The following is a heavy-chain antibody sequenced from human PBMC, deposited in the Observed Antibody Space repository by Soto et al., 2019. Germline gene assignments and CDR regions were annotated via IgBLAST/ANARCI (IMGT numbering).Heavy chain of an antibody. J-gene: IGHJ4*02. V-gene: IGHV4-30-2*01. D-gene: IGHD2-15*01. Sequence: SETMSVTCAVSGGSISSGFYSWSWIRQPPGKGLEWIGYIYHSGSTYYNPSLKSRVTISVDRSKNQFSLKLSSVTAADTAMYYCARGQVVAAQHWGQGTLVTVSS. CDR2: IYHSGST. CDR3: ARGQVVAAQH. CDR1: GGSISSGFYS.